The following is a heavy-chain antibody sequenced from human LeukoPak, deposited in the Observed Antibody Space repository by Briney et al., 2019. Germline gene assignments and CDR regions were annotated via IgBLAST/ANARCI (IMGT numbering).Heavy chain of an antibody. CDR1: GGSISSSY. CDR2: IFYSGST. D-gene: IGHD7-27*01. CDR3: ARGWGYFDY. Sequence: SETLSLTCTVSGGSISSSYWSWIRQPPGKGLEWIGYIFYSGSTNYNPSLKSRVTISVDTSKNQFSLKLSSVTAADTAMYYCARGWGYFDYWGQGALVTVSS. J-gene: IGHJ4*02. V-gene: IGHV4-59*08.